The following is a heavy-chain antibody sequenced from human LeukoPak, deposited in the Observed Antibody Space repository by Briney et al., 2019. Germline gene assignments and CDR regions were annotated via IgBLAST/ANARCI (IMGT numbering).Heavy chain of an antibody. CDR3: AKDRLSTGSYSDY. Sequence: GGSLRLSCAASGFTFSDYYMSWIRQAPGKGLEWVSAISGSGGSTYYADSVKGRFTISRDNSKNTLYLQMNSLRAEDTAVYYCAKDRLSTGSYSDYWGQGTLVTVSS. J-gene: IGHJ4*02. D-gene: IGHD1-26*01. V-gene: IGHV3-23*01. CDR1: GFTFSDYY. CDR2: ISGSGGST.